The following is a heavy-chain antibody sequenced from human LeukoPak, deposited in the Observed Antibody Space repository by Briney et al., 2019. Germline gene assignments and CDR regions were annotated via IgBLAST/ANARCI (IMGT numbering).Heavy chain of an antibody. D-gene: IGHD3/OR15-3a*01. CDR3: GRGGYDFDA. J-gene: IGHJ6*02. Sequence: GGSLRLSCAASGFTVSTNYMTWVRQAPGKGLEWVSTIERGTSTLYAGSVKGRFTISRGNTKNTLYLQMNSLRAEDTAVYYCGRGGYDFDAWGPGTTVSVFS. CDR1: GFTVSTNY. CDR2: IERGTST. V-gene: IGHV3-66*01.